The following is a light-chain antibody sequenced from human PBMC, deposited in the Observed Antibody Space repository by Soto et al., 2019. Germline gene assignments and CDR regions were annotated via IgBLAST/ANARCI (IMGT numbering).Light chain of an antibody. V-gene: IGLV2-14*01. CDR1: SSDVGGYNY. Sequence: QSALTQPASVSGSPGQSITISGTGTSSDVGGYNYVAWYQQHPGKAPKLMIYDVSNRPSGVSNRFSGSKSGNTASLPISGLQAEDEADYYCSSYTSSSTLWVFGGGTKLTVL. CDR2: DVS. J-gene: IGLJ3*02. CDR3: SSYTSSSTLWV.